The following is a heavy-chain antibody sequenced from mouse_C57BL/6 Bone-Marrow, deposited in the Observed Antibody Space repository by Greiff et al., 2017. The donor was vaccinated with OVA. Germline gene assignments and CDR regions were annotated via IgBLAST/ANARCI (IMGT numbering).Heavy chain of an antibody. Sequence: VQLQQPGAELVKPGASVQLSCKASGYTFTSYWMHWVKQRPGQGLEWIGMIHPNSGSTNYNEKFKSKATLTVDKSSSTAYMQLSSLTSEDSAVYYCAGYYYGTPFAYWGQGTLVTVSA. D-gene: IGHD1-1*01. CDR3: AGYYYGTPFAY. J-gene: IGHJ3*01. V-gene: IGHV1-64*01. CDR1: GYTFTSYW. CDR2: IHPNSGST.